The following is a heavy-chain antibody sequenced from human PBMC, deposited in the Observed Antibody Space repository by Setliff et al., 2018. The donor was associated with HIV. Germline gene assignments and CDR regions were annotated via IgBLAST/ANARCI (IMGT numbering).Heavy chain of an antibody. J-gene: IGHJ4*02. CDR3: ASRDSYCTNGVCLW. V-gene: IGHV4-4*02. D-gene: IGHD2-8*01. CDR1: GDSISSSNW. CDR2: IYYSGST. Sequence: TSETLSLTCAVSGDSISSSNWWSWVRQSPGKGLEWIGEIYYSGSTYDNPSLKSRVTISVDTSKNQFSLRLSSVTAADTAFYYCASRDSYCTNGVCLWWGQGTLVTVSS.